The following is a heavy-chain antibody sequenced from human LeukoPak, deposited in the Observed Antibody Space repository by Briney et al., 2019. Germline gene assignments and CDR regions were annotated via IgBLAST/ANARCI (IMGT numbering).Heavy chain of an antibody. CDR1: GYTFTGYY. J-gene: IGHJ5*02. D-gene: IGHD3-3*01. Sequence: ASVTVSCKASGYTFTGYYMHWVRQAPGQGLEWMGWINPNSGGTNYAQKFQGRVTMTRDTSISTAYMELSRLRSDDTAVYYCARDRARFLEWSNNWFDPWGQGTLVTVSS. V-gene: IGHV1-2*02. CDR2: INPNSGGT. CDR3: ARDRARFLEWSNNWFDP.